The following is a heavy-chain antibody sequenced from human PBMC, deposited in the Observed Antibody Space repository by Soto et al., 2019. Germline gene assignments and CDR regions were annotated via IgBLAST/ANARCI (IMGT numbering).Heavy chain of an antibody. CDR1: GGSITTGGYY. CDR2: RYYSEST. CDR3: ARTKCSGGSCYSWSLDY. D-gene: IGHD2-15*01. J-gene: IGHJ4*02. Sequence: LTCTVSGGSITTGGYYWSWIRQLPGKGLEWIGHRYYSESTYYNPSLKSRVSISLDTSKNQFSLKLSFVTAADTAMYYCARTKCSGGSCYSWSLDYWGQGTPVTVSS. V-gene: IGHV4-31*03.